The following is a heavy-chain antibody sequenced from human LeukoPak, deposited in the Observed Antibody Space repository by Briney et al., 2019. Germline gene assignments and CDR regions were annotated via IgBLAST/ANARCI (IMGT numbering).Heavy chain of an antibody. J-gene: IGHJ4*02. CDR3: ARDNGTVAGPSPGDY. V-gene: IGHV3-74*01. D-gene: IGHD6-19*01. CDR2: INLDGRGT. Sequence: PGGSLRLSCSASGFTFSSFWMHWVRQVPGKGLVWVSRINLDGRGTTYADSVKGRFTISRDNSKNTLYLQMNSLRAEDTAVYYCARDNGTVAGPSPGDYWGQGTLVTVSS. CDR1: GFTFSSFW.